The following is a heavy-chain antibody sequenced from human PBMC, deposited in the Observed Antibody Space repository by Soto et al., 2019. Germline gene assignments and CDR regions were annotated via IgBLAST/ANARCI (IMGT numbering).Heavy chain of an antibody. D-gene: IGHD3-3*01. V-gene: IGHV4-31*03. CDR2: IYYSGST. CDR1: GGSISSGGYY. J-gene: IGHJ6*02. Sequence: SETLSLTCTVSGGSISSGGYYWSWIRQHPGKGLEWIGYIYYSGSTYYNPSLKSRVTISVDTSKNQFSLKLSSVTAADTAVHYCCGFEIFGVVNRYYYGMDVWGQGTTVTVSS. CDR3: CGFEIFGVVNRYYYGMDV.